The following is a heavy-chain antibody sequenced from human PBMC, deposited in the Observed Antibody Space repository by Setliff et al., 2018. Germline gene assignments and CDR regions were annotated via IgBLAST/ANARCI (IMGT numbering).Heavy chain of an antibody. CDR1: GASISNYY. CDR2: VYTTLST. J-gene: IGHJ6*03. V-gene: IGHV4-4*08. CDR3: ARDHAPVPTARQVYYSLDV. Sequence: SETLSLTCSVSGASISNYYWSWIRQSPGKGLEWIGYVYTTLSTNYNPSLKSRVTMSVDTSKNQFSPRLSSVTAADTAVYYCARDHAPVPTARQVYYSLDVWGKGTTVTVSS. D-gene: IGHD2-2*01.